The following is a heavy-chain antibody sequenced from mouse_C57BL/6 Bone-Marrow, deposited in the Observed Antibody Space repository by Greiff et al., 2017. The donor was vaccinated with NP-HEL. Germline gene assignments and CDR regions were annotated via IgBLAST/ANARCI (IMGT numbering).Heavy chain of an antibody. Sequence: EVQLQQSGPVLVKPGASVKMSCTASGYTFTDYYMNWVQQSHGKSLEWIGVINPYNGGTSYNQKFKGKATLTVDKYSSTAYMELNSVTSEDSAVYYCASYYAWDYWGQGTSVTVSS. CDR3: ASYYAWDY. D-gene: IGHD1-1*01. CDR2: INPYNGGT. CDR1: GYTFTDYY. V-gene: IGHV1-19*01. J-gene: IGHJ4*01.